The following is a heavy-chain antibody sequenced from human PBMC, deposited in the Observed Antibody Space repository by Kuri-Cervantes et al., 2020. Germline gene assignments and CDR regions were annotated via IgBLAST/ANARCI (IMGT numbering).Heavy chain of an antibody. J-gene: IGHJ6*02. V-gene: IGHV3-7*01. CDR1: GFTFSSYA. Sequence: GGSLRLSCAASGFTFSSYAMSWVRQAPGKGLEWVANIKQDGSEQYYVDSVKGRFTVSRDNAKNSLYLQMNSLRAEDTAIYYCAILKGFYGMDVWGQGTTVTVSS. CDR3: AILKGFYGMDV. CDR2: IKQDGSEQ.